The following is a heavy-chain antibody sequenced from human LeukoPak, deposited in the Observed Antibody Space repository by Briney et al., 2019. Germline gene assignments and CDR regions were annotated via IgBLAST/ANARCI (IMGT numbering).Heavy chain of an antibody. CDR3: ARGGLRTGDSYWYFDL. CDR2: IIPIFGAA. CDR1: GGTFSSYA. V-gene: IGHV1-69*01. Sequence: SVKVSCKASGGTFSSYAISWVRQAPGQGLEWMGGIIPIFGAANYAQKFQGRVTITADESTSTAYMELSSLRSEDTAVYYCARGGLRTGDSYWYFDLWGRGTLVTVSS. D-gene: IGHD3/OR15-3a*01. J-gene: IGHJ2*01.